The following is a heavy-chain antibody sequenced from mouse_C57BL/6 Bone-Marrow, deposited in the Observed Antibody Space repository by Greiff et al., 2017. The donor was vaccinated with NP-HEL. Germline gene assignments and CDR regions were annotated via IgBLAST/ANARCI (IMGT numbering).Heavy chain of an antibody. Sequence: PFLFSPSPRLSITCTVSGFSLTSYGVSWVRQPPGKGLEWLGVLWGDGSTNYHSALISRLSISKDNSKSQVFLKLNSLQTDDTSTYYCASYGSPAWFAYWGQGTLVTVSA. CDR1: GFSLTSYG. CDR2: LWGDGST. CDR3: ASYGSPAWFAY. D-gene: IGHD1-1*01. J-gene: IGHJ3*01. V-gene: IGHV2-3*01.